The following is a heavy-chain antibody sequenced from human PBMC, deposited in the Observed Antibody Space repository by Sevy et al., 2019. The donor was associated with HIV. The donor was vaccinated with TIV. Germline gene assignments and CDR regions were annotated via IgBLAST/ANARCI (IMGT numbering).Heavy chain of an antibody. CDR1: RFTFNTYW. CDR3: ARDSPGYGGYNY. Sequence: GGSLRLSCAASRFTFNTYWMSWVRQAPGKGLEWVGNIKEDGSAKYYADSVKGRFTISRDNAKNSLYLQMNGLRVEDTAVYYCARDSPGYGGYNYWGQGTLVTVSS. J-gene: IGHJ4*02. CDR2: IKEDGSAK. V-gene: IGHV3-7*01. D-gene: IGHD1-26*01.